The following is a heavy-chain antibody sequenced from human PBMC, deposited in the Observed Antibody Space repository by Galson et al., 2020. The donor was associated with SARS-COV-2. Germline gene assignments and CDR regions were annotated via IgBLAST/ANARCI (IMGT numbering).Heavy chain of an antibody. CDR2: INTNTGNP. D-gene: IGHD2-8*01. Sequence: ASVNVSCKASGYTFTTYGINWVRQAPGQGLEWMGWINTNTGNPTYAQDFTGRFVFSLDTSVSTAYLQISSLKAEDTAVYYCARVGDTTGANWFDPWGQGTLVTVSS. CDR3: ARVGDTTGANWFDP. CDR1: GYTFTTYG. J-gene: IGHJ5*02. V-gene: IGHV7-4-1*02.